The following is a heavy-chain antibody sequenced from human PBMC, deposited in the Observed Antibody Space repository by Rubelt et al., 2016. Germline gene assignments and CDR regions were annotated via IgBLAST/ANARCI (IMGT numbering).Heavy chain of an antibody. J-gene: IGHJ5*02. CDR3: ARLPGISWFDP. CDR1: GGSISSSSYF. CDR2: IYYSGST. V-gene: IGHV4-61*05. D-gene: IGHD7-27*01. Sequence: QLQLQESGPGLVKPSETLSLTCTVSGGSISSSSYFWGWIRQPPGKGPEWIGYIYYSGSTSYNPSLKGRVTISVDTTKNQFSLNLRSVTAADTAVYYCARLPGISWFDPWGQGTLVTVSS.